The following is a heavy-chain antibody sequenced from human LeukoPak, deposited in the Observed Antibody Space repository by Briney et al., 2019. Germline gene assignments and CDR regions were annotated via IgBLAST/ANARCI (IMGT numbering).Heavy chain of an antibody. V-gene: IGHV4-39*01. CDR2: IYYSGST. CDR1: GGSISSSSYY. CDR3: ARRPGGNTYGYWFDP. Sequence: PSETLSLTCSVSGGSISSSSYYWGSIRQAPGKGLDWIGNIYYSGSTYYHRSLTSRVTISVDTSKNQFSLKLSSVTAADTAVYYCARRPGGNTYGYWFDPWGQGTLVTVSS. D-gene: IGHD5-18*01. J-gene: IGHJ5*02.